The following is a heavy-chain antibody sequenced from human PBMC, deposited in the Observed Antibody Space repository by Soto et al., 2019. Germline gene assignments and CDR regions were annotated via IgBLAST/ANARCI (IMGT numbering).Heavy chain of an antibody. CDR1: GLSFSSYA. Sequence: GSLRLSSAASGLSFSSYAMSWVRQAPGKGLEWVSAISGSGGSTYYADSVKGRFTISRDNSKNTLYLQMNSLRAEDTAVYYCAKELWNYDHYYYGMDVWGQGTTVTVSS. J-gene: IGHJ6*02. CDR3: AKELWNYDHYYYGMDV. V-gene: IGHV3-23*01. CDR2: ISGSGGST. D-gene: IGHD1-7*01.